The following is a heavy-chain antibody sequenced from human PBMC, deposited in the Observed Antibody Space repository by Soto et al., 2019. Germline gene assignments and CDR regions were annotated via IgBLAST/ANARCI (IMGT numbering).Heavy chain of an antibody. J-gene: IGHJ5*02. CDR1: GGSVTSATYY. V-gene: IGHV4-61*01. Sequence: PSETLSLTCTVSGGSVTSATYYWSWIRQPPGRGPEWIGYIYYTGKTNYKPSLKSRVTMSVDTSKNQFSLRLSSVTAANTAVYFCATQRVPVAGLRVSWGQGTLVDVSS. CDR2: IYYTGKT. D-gene: IGHD6-19*01. CDR3: ATQRVPVAGLRVS.